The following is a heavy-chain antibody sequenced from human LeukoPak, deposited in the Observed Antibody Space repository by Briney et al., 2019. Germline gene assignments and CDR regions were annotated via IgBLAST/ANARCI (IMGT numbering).Heavy chain of an antibody. CDR1: GGTFSSYA. CDR2: IIPIFVTA. D-gene: IGHD6-6*01. V-gene: IGHV1-69*05. J-gene: IGHJ3*02. Sequence: ASVNVSCKASGGTFSSYAISWVRQAPGHGLEWMGGIIPIFVTANYAQKFQGRVTITTDESTSTAYMALSSLRSEDTRACFCARDSSSGRGAFDIRGQGTMVTVSS. CDR3: ARDSSSGRGAFDI.